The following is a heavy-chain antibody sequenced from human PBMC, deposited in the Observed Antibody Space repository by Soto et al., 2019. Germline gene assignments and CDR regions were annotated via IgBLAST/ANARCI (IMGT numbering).Heavy chain of an antibody. V-gene: IGHV1-8*01. CDR1: GYTFTSYD. J-gene: IGHJ5*02. D-gene: IGHD6-13*01. CDR3: ARERSAAGTGWFDP. CDR2: MNPNSGNT. Sequence: QVQLVQSGAEVKKSGVSVKVSSKASGYTFTSYDINWVRQATGQGLEWMGWMNPNSGNTGYAQKFQGRVTMTRNTSISTAYMELSSLRYEDTAVYYCARERSAAGTGWFDPWGQGTLVTVSS.